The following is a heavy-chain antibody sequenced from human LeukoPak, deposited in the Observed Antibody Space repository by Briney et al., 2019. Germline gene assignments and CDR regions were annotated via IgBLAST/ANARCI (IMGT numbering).Heavy chain of an antibody. J-gene: IGHJ4*02. CDR3: ASGLETEYSYFY. CDR1: GYTFTSYD. CDR2: FDPEDGET. D-gene: IGHD5-18*01. Sequence: VASLKVSCKASGYTFTSYDINWVRQATGKGLEWMGGFDPEDGETIYAQKFQGRVTMTEDTSTDTAYMELSSLRSEDTAVYYCASGLETEYSYFYWGQGTLVTVSS. V-gene: IGHV1-24*01.